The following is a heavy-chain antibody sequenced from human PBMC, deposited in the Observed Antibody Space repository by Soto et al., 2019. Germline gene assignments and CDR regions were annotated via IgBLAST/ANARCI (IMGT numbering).Heavy chain of an antibody. CDR3: AKEGICTDTVCYTGWFES. CDR1: GFTCSSYD. J-gene: IGHJ5*01. D-gene: IGHD2-8*01. V-gene: IGHV3-23*01. Sequence: GGSLRLSCAASGFTCSSYDMSWVRQAPGKGLEWVSTILVGGNTYYADSVKGRFTISRDNSKNTLYLQMNSLRAEDTAEYYCAKEGICTDTVCYTGWFESWGQGTLVTVSS. CDR2: ILVGGNT.